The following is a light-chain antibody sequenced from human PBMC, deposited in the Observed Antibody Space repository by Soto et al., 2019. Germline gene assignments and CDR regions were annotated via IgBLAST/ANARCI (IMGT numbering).Light chain of an antibody. CDR2: GAS. CDR1: QSVSSSY. Sequence: EIVLTQSPGTLSLSPVERATLYCRASQSVSSSYLAWYQQKPGQAPRLLIYGASSRATGIPDRFSGSGSGTDFTLTISRLEPEDFAVYYCQQYGSSPGTFGQGTKVDIK. V-gene: IGKV3-20*01. J-gene: IGKJ1*01. CDR3: QQYGSSPGT.